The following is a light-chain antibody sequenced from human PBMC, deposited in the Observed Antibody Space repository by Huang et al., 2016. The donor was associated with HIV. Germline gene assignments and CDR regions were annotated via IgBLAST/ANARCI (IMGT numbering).Light chain of an antibody. CDR3: QQYGDSPIT. J-gene: IGKJ5*01. CDR1: QSVRGSH. CDR2: EVS. Sequence: IVLTQSPATLSLSPGERVTLSCGASQSVRGSHLAWYQQRAGLAPRLHIYEVSRRVTGIPDRFSASGSGTDFTLIISRLEPEDFAVYFCQQYGDSPITFGQGTRLEIK. V-gene: IGKV3D-20*01.